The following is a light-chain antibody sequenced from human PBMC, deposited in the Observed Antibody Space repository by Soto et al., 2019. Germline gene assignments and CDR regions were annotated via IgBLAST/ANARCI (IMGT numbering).Light chain of an antibody. CDR3: QQNYSTPRT. Sequence: DIQITHSPSSLSASVGDRVTITCRASQSISNFLNWYQQKPGKAPKLLIYAASSLQSGVPSRFSGSGSGTDFTLTISSLQPEDFATYYCQQNYSTPRTFGQGTKVDI. J-gene: IGKJ1*01. V-gene: IGKV1-39*01. CDR2: AAS. CDR1: QSISNF.